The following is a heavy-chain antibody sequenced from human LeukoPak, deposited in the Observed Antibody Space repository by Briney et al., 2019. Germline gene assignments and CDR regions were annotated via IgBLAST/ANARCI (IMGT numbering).Heavy chain of an antibody. Sequence: PSETLSLTCTVSGGSISSYYWSWIRQPPGKGLEWIGEINHSGSTNYNPSLKSRVTISVDTSKNQFSLKLSSVTAADTAVYYCARVGAKGYWGQGTLVTVSS. D-gene: IGHD1-26*01. CDR1: GGSISSYY. CDR3: ARVGAKGY. V-gene: IGHV4-34*01. J-gene: IGHJ4*02. CDR2: INHSGST.